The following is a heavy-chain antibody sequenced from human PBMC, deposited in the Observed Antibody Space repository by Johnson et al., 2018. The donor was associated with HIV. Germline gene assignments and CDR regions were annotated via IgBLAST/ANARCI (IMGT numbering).Heavy chain of an antibody. CDR2: IKQGGSEK. V-gene: IGHV3-7*01. D-gene: IGHD1-1*01. Sequence: VQLVESGGGLVRPGESLRLSCVASGFTFSGYWMTWVRQAPGKGLEWVANIKQGGSEKYYVDTVKGRFTISRDNAKKSRYLQMNSLRAEDTAVYYCARDGSNFGALEIWGQGTMATVSS. CDR3: ARDGSNFGALEI. CDR1: GFTFSGYW. J-gene: IGHJ3*02.